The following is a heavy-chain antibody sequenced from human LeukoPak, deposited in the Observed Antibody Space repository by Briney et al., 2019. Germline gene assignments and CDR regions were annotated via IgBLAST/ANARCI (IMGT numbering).Heavy chain of an antibody. V-gene: IGHV3-7*01. CDR2: IKDDGSEE. CDR3: ARAASDYGDYVDYFDY. Sequence: PGGSLRLSCAASGFNFNNYWMSWLRQAPGKGLEWVANIKDDGSEEYYVDSVKGRFTISRDNAKNSLYLQMNSLRAEDTAVYYCARAASDYGDYVDYFDYWGQGTLVTVSS. J-gene: IGHJ4*02. CDR1: GFNFNNYW. D-gene: IGHD4-17*01.